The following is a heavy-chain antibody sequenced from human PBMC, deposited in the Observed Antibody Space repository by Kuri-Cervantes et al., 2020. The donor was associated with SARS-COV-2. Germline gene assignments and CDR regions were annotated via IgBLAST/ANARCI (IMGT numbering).Heavy chain of an antibody. J-gene: IGHJ4*02. CDR2: IKSNTDGGTT. D-gene: IGHD3-3*01. CDR3: TTLWSA. V-gene: IGHV3-15*01. Sequence: WVRQAPGKGLEWVGRIKSNTDGGTTDYAAPVKGRFTISRDDSKNTLYLQMNSLKTEDTAVYYCTTLWSAWGQGTLVTVSS.